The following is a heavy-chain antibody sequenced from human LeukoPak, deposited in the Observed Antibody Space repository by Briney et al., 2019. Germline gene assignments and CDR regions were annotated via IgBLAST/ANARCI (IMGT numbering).Heavy chain of an antibody. D-gene: IGHD3-10*01. CDR2: ISDSGGST. J-gene: IGHJ4*02. Sequence: PGGSLRLSCAASGLTFSNYAMSWVRQAPGKGLEWVSGISDSGGSTYYADSVKGRFIISRDNSKNTLYLQMNSLRAEDTAVYYCARERMVRGVTPLYFFDYWGQGTLVTVSS. V-gene: IGHV3-23*01. CDR3: ARERMVRGVTPLYFFDY. CDR1: GLTFSNYA.